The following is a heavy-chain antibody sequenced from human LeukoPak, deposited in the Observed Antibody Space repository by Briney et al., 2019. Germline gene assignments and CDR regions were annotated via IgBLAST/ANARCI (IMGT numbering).Heavy chain of an antibody. Sequence: KISCKGSGYSFTSYWISWVRQAPGQGLEWMGRIIPILGIANYAQKFQGRVTITADKSTSTAYMELSSLRSEDTAVYYCARSGVITVVTGAYFDYWGQGTLVTVSS. CDR1: GYSFTSYW. D-gene: IGHD4-23*01. CDR3: ARSGVITVVTGAYFDY. J-gene: IGHJ4*02. V-gene: IGHV1-69*02. CDR2: IIPILGIA.